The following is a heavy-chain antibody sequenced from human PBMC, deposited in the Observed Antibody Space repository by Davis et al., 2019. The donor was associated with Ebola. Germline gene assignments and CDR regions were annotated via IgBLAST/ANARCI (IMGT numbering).Heavy chain of an antibody. CDR2: IYPGDSVT. CDR3: ARPYYDVLTGYYRY. CDR1: GYIFTNYC. J-gene: IGHJ4*02. D-gene: IGHD3-9*01. V-gene: IGHV5-51*01. Sequence: GESLKISCEGSGYIFTNYCIAWVRQVPRKGLEWMGIIYPGDSVTKYSPSFEGQVTISVDKSIRTAYLQWSSLRASDSAMYYCARPYYDVLTGYYRYWGQGTLVTVSS.